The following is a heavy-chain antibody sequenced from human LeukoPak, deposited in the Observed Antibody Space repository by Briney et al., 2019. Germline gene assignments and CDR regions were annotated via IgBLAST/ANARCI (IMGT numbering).Heavy chain of an antibody. V-gene: IGHV4-59*08. CDR3: ARHYYDSSGYYRPGAFDI. CDR1: GGSISSYY. Sequence: SETLSLTCTVSGGSISSYYWSWIRQPPGKGLEWIGYIYYSGNTMYNPSPKSRVTISVDTSKNQFSLKLSSVTAADTAVYYCARHYYDSSGYYRPGAFDIWGQGTMVTVSS. D-gene: IGHD3-22*01. CDR2: IYYSGNT. J-gene: IGHJ3*02.